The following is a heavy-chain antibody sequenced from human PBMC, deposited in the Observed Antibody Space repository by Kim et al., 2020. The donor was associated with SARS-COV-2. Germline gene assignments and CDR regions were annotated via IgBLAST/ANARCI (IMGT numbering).Heavy chain of an antibody. D-gene: IGHD4-17*01. Sequence: SETLSLTCTVSGGTISSGSYYWSWIRQPAGKGLEWIGRISTSGSTNYNPSLKSRVTISVDTSKNQFSLRLSSVTGADTAVYYCARATVTTVLYFYYYGMDVWGQGTTVTVSS. V-gene: IGHV4-61*02. CDR3: ARATVTTVLYFYYYGMDV. CDR2: ISTSGST. J-gene: IGHJ6*02. CDR1: GGTISSGSYY.